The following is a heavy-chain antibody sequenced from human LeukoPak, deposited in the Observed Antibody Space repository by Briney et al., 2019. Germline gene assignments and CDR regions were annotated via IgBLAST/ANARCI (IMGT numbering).Heavy chain of an antibody. CDR2: ISAYNGNA. CDR3: ARGGPPTAMGYFDY. D-gene: IGHD5-18*01. J-gene: IGHJ4*02. V-gene: IGHV1-18*01. Sequence: ASVKVSFKASGYTFTSYGISWVRQAPGQGLEWMGWISAYNGNANYAQKLQGRVTMTTDTSTSTAYMELRSLRCDDSAVYYCARGGPPTAMGYFDYWGQGTLVTVSS. CDR1: GYTFTSYG.